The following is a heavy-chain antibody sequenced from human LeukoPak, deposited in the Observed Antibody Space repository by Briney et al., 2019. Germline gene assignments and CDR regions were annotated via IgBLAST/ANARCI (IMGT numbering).Heavy chain of an antibody. CDR3: ARGLTDSGSYILDY. V-gene: IGHV1-8*01. CDR1: GYTFTIYD. CDR2: MNPNSGNT. J-gene: IGHJ4*02. D-gene: IGHD1-26*01. Sequence: ASVTVSFTASGYTFTIYDINWVRQATGQGLEWMGWMNPNSGNTGYAQKFQGRVTMTRNTSISTAYMELSSLRSEDTAMYYCARGLTDSGSYILDYWGQGTLVTVSS.